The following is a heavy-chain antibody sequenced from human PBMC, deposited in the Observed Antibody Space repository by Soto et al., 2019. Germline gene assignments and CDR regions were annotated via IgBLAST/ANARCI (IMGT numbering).Heavy chain of an antibody. V-gene: IGHV3-30*18. CDR2: ISYDGSNK. D-gene: IGHD1-26*01. CDR3: AKGGATQDGY. Sequence: QVQLVESGGGVVQPGRSLRLSCAASGFTFSRYGMHWVRQAPGKGLEWVAVISYDGSNKYYADSVKGRFTISRDNSKNTLYLQMNSLRAEDTAVYYCAKGGATQDGYWGQGTLVTVSS. J-gene: IGHJ4*02. CDR1: GFTFSRYG.